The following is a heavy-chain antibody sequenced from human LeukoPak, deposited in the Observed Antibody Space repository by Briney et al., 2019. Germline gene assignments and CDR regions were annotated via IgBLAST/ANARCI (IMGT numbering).Heavy chain of an antibody. CDR1: GGSFSGYY. D-gene: IGHD1-26*01. Sequence: SETLSLTCAVYGGSFSGYYWSWIRQPPGKGLEWIGEINHSGSTNYNPSLKSRVTISVDTSKNQFSLKLSSVTAADAAVYYCARGGGSYTYYYYMDVWGKGTTVTVSS. CDR3: ARGGGSYTYYYYMDV. CDR2: INHSGST. V-gene: IGHV4-34*01. J-gene: IGHJ6*03.